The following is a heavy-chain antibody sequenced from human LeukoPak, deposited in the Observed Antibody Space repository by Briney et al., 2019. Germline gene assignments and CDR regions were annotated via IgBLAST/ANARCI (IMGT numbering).Heavy chain of an antibody. CDR1: GFTVSSNS. CDR3: ARADDSSSGYFDY. J-gene: IGHJ4*02. D-gene: IGHD6-6*01. V-gene: IGHV3-53*01. CDR2: IYSGTI. Sequence: PGGSLRLSCTVSGFTVSSNSMSWVRQAPGKGLEWVSFIYSGTIHYSDSVKGRFTISRDNAKNSLYLQMDSLRAEDTAVYYCARADDSSSGYFDYWGQGTLVTVSS.